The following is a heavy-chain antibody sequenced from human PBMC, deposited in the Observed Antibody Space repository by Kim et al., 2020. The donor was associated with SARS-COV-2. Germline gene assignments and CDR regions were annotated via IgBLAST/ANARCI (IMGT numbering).Heavy chain of an antibody. Sequence: GGSLRLSCAASGFTFSSYGMHWVRQAPGKGLEWVAVIWYDGSNKYYADSVKGRFTISRDNSKNTLYLQMNSLRAEDTAVYYCARDTYYDSSGYYRVNWFDPWGQGTLVTVSS. D-gene: IGHD3-22*01. V-gene: IGHV3-33*01. CDR3: ARDTYYDSSGYYRVNWFDP. CDR1: GFTFSSYG. J-gene: IGHJ5*02. CDR2: IWYDGSNK.